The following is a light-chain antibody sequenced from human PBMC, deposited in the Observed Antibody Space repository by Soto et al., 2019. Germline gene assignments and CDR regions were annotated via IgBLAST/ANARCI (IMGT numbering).Light chain of an antibody. CDR2: LGGSGNY. V-gene: IGLV4-60*03. J-gene: IGLJ2*01. Sequence: QPVLTQSSSASASLGSSVKLTCTLSSGHSTYIIAWHLQQPGKAPRYLVKLGGSGNYNKGSGVPDRFSGSSSGADRYLTISNLQSEDEADYYCETWGSDTRVFGGGTKLTVL. CDR1: SGHSTYI. CDR3: ETWGSDTRV.